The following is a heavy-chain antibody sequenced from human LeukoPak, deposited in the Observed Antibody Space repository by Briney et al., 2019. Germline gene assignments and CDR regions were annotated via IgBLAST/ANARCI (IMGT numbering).Heavy chain of an antibody. V-gene: IGHV3-66*02. D-gene: IGHD3-22*01. J-gene: IGHJ4*02. Sequence: GGSLRLSCAASGFTVSSNYMSWVRQAPGKGLEWVSVIYSGGSTYYADSVKGRFTISRDNSKNTLYLQMNSLRAEDTAVYYCAREVAYYYDSSGYYDYWGQGTLVAVSS. CDR3: AREVAYYYDSSGYYDY. CDR1: GFTVSSNY. CDR2: IYSGGST.